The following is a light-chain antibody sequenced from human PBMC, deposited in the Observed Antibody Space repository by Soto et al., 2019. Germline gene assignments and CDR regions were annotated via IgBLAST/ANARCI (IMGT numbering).Light chain of an antibody. CDR2: RTN. J-gene: IGLJ2*01. CDR1: SSNIGTNT. V-gene: IGLV1-44*01. CDR3: AAWDGSLDVVL. Sequence: QSALTQPPSASGTPGQRVTISWSGSSSNIGTNTVNWYQQFPGSAPQLLLYRTNQRPAGAPGRFSGSKPGTSASPAICGLQSEDEADYHCAAWDGSLDVVLFGGGTKVTVL.